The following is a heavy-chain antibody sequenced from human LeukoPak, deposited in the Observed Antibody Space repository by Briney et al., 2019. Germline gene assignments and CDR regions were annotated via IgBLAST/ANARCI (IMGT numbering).Heavy chain of an antibody. V-gene: IGHV1-8*02. D-gene: IGHD3-22*01. CDR3: ARGGKYDSFDY. J-gene: IGHJ4*02. Sequence: ASVKVSCKASGYTFTGYYMHWVRQATGQGLEWMGWMNPNSGNTGYAQKFQGRVTMTRNTSISTAYMELSSLRSEDTAVYYCARGGKYDSFDYWGQGTLVTVSS. CDR1: GYTFTGYY. CDR2: MNPNSGNT.